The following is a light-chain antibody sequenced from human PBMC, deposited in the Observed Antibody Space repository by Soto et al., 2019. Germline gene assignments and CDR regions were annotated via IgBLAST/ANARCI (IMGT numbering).Light chain of an antibody. CDR3: SSWDVSRNGVV. CDR2: RDN. CDR1: SSNIGSSF. Sequence: QSVLTQSPSASGTPGQTVTISCSGSSSNIGSSFVNWYQHVPGTAPKLLIYRDNERLSGFPDRFSASKSVTSASLVISGLQSEDEADYYCSSWDVSRNGVVFGGGTKVTVL. V-gene: IGLV1-44*01. J-gene: IGLJ2*01.